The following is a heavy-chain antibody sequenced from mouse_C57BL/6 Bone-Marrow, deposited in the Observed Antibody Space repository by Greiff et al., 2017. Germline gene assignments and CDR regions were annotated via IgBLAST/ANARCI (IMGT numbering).Heavy chain of an antibody. CDR1: GYTFTSYW. V-gene: IGHV1-52*01. Sequence: VQLQQSGAELVRPGSSVKLSCKASGYTFTSYWMHWVKQRPIQGLEWIGNIDPSDSETHYNQKFKDKATLTVDKSSSTAYMQLSSLTSEDSAVYYCARRDYGSSYGYYGVWGTGTTVTVSS. CDR3: ARRDYGSSYGYYGV. D-gene: IGHD1-1*01. J-gene: IGHJ1*03. CDR2: IDPSDSET.